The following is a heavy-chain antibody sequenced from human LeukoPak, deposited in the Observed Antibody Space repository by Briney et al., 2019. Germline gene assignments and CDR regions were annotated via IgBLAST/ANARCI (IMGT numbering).Heavy chain of an antibody. V-gene: IGHV3-30-3*01. CDR1: GFSLSNFQ. D-gene: IGHD3-10*01. J-gene: IGHJ5*02. Sequence: PGGSLRLSCAASGFSLSNFQMYWVRQAPGKGLEWVSIISLDGSTEFYADSVKGRFTISRDTASNTMHLEMNNSRIEDTAVYYCMRDYMGWFDPWGQGSLVTVSS. CDR3: MRDYMGWFDP. CDR2: ISLDGSTE.